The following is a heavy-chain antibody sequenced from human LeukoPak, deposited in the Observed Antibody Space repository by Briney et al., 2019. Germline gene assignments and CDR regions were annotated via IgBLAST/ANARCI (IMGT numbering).Heavy chain of an antibody. V-gene: IGHV3-21*01. D-gene: IGHD1-26*01. CDR2: ITSSGTYI. Sequence: GGSLRLSCAASGFTFSSYEMNWVRQAPGRALEWVSSITSSGTYIFYADSVNGRFTISRDNAKNSLYLQMNSLGPEDTAVYYCARDPYSGNYGNYYYYYMDVWGKGTTVTISS. CDR3: ARDPYSGNYGNYYYYYMDV. CDR1: GFTFSSYE. J-gene: IGHJ6*03.